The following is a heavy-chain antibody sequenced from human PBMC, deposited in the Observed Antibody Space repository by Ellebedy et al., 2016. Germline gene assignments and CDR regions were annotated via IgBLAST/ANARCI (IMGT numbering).Heavy chain of an antibody. CDR2: VNPNSGGT. D-gene: IGHD4-17*01. CDR3: ARRDYGIDAFDI. Sequence: ASVKVSXKASGYTFTSYGISWVRQAPGQGLEWMAWVNPNSGGTNYAQKFRSRVTMTTDTSISTAYMELSGLTSDDTAVYYCARRDYGIDAFDIWGQGTMVTVSS. CDR1: GYTFTSYG. J-gene: IGHJ3*02. V-gene: IGHV1-2*02.